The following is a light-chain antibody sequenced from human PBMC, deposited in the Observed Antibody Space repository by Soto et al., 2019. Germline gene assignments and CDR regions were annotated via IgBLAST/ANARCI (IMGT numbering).Light chain of an antibody. CDR2: EGS. Sequence: QSVLTQPASVSGSPGQSITISCTGTSSDVGSYNLVSWYQQHPGKAPQLMIYEGSKRPSGVSNRFSGSKSGNTASLTISGLQAEHEADYYCCSYAGSSTYVVFGGGTKLTVL. CDR3: CSYAGSSTYVV. J-gene: IGLJ2*01. V-gene: IGLV2-23*01. CDR1: SSDVGSYNL.